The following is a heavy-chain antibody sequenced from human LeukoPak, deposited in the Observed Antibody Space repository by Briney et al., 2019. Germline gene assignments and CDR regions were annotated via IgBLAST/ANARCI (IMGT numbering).Heavy chain of an antibody. J-gene: IGHJ6*02. V-gene: IGHV3-30-3*01. Sequence: PGRSLRLSCAASGFTFSSYAMHWVRQAPGKGLEWVAVISYDGSSKYYADSVKGRFTISRDNSKNTLYLQMNSLRAEDTAVYYCARGYYGMDVWGQGTTVTVSS. CDR2: ISYDGSSK. CDR1: GFTFSSYA. CDR3: ARGYYGMDV.